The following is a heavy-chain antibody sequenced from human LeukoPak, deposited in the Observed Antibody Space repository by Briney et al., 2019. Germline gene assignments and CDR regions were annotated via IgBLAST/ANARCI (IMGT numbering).Heavy chain of an antibody. CDR3: ANTTRVAPDGRAEYFQH. CDR1: GGSISSYS. V-gene: IGHV4-59*03. Sequence: SETLSLTCTVSGGSISSYSWSWIRQPPGKGLEWFGCRYVGGRDLYNPSLKSRATISVDASEKQISLSLRSVTAADTAMYYCANTTRVAPDGRAEYFQHWGQGTLAIVSS. J-gene: IGHJ1*01. D-gene: IGHD5-12*01. CDR2: RYVGGRD.